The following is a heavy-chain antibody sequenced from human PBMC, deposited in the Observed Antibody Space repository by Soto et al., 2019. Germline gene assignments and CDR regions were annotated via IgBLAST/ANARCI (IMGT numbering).Heavy chain of an antibody. CDR3: AKHAVVVPARTGDYFDY. CDR2: ISGSGGST. V-gene: IGHV3-23*01. D-gene: IGHD2-2*01. Sequence: GGSLRLSCAASGFTFSSYAMSWVRQAPGKGLEWVSAISGSGGSTYYADSVKGRFTISRDNSKNTLYLQMNSLRAEDTAVYYCAKHAVVVPARTGDYFDYWGQGTLVTVSS. J-gene: IGHJ4*02. CDR1: GFTFSSYA.